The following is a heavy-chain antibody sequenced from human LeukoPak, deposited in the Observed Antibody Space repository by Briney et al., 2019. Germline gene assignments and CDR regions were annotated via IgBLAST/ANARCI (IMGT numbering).Heavy chain of an antibody. CDR2: INHSGST. V-gene: IGHV4-34*01. Sequence: SETLSLTCAVYGGSFSGYYWSWIRQPPGKGLEWIGEINHSGSTNYNPSLKSRVTISVDTSKNQFSLKLSSVTAADTAVYYCARYGEYSSSSGLGYYMDVWGKGTTVTVPS. CDR3: ARYGEYSSSSGLGYYMDV. D-gene: IGHD6-6*01. CDR1: GGSFSGYY. J-gene: IGHJ6*03.